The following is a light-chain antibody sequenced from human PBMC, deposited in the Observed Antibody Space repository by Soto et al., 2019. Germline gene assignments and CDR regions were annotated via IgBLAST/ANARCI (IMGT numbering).Light chain of an antibody. CDR3: CSSAGLRV. J-gene: IGLJ3*02. CDR1: SSDVGSYHL. Sequence: QSALTQPASVSGSPGQSITIYCTGTSSDVGSYHLVSWYHQHPGKDPKLMIYEVSKRPSGVYNRFSGSKSGTTASLTISGLQAEDEADYYCCSSAGLRVFGGGTKLTVL. CDR2: EVS. V-gene: IGLV2-23*02.